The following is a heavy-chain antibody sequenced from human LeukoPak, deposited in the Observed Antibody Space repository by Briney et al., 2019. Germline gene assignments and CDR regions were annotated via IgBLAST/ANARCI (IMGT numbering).Heavy chain of an antibody. CDR1: GGTFSSYA. V-gene: IGHV1-18*01. CDR2: ISAYNGNT. J-gene: IGHJ3*02. CDR3: ARDMWELGVLWVRNAFDI. Sequence: ASVKVSCKASGGTFSSYAISWVRQAPGQGLEWMGWISAYNGNTNYAQKLQGRVTMTTDTSTSTAYMELRSLRSDDTAVYYCARDMWELGVLWVRNAFDIWGQGTMVTVSS. D-gene: IGHD1-26*01.